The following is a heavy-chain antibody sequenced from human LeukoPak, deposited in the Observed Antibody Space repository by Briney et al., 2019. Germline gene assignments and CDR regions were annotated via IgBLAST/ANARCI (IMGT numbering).Heavy chain of an antibody. V-gene: IGHV3-66*01. CDR3: ARDTDYYGSGRQGYFDR. CDR1: GSSISDNF. Sequence: GGSLRLSCAVSGSSISDNFMGWVRQTPGKGLEWVSLIFSGGETYSADSVKGRFAISKDNSKNTLHLQMNSLRVEDTAMYYCARDTDYYGSGRQGYFDRWGQGTLVTVSS. J-gene: IGHJ1*01. D-gene: IGHD3-10*01. CDR2: IFSGGET.